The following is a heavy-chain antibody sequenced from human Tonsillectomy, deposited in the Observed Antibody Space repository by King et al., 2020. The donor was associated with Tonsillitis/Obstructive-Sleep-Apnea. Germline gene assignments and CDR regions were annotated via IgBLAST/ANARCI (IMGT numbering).Heavy chain of an antibody. CDR2: ISYDGSNK. J-gene: IGHJ6*03. CDR1: GFTFSSYG. CDR3: AKDLGLLIYYMDV. V-gene: IGHV3-30*18. D-gene: IGHD2-15*01. Sequence: QLVQSGGGVVQPGRSLRLSCAASGFTFSSYGMHWVRQAPGKGLEWVAVISYDGSNKYYADSVKGRFTISRDNSKNTLYLQMNSLRAEDTAVYYCAKDLGLLIYYMDVWGKGTTVTVSS.